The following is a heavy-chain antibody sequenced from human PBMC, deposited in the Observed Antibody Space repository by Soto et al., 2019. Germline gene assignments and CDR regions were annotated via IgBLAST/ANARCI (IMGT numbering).Heavy chain of an antibody. Sequence: GGSVRLSCAASGFTFSSYGMHWVRQAPGKGLVWVAVIWYDGSNKYYADSVKGRFTISRDNSKNTLYLQMNSLRAEDTAVYYCARDSPGGDWFDPWGQGTLVTVSS. CDR2: IWYDGSNK. CDR3: ARDSPGGDWFDP. CDR1: GFTFSSYG. D-gene: IGHD3-10*01. J-gene: IGHJ5*02. V-gene: IGHV3-33*01.